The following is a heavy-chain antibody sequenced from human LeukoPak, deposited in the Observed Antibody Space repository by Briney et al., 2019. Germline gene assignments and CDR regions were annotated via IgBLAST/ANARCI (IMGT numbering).Heavy chain of an antibody. D-gene: IGHD6-13*01. CDR1: GFTFSSYG. J-gene: IGHJ4*02. CDR3: AKDLIPAADGTYFDY. Sequence: PGRSLRLSCAASGFTFSSYGMHWVRQAPGKGLEWVAFIQYGGTNKYYADSVKGRFTISRDNSQNTLYLQMNSLRAEDTAVYYCAKDLIPAADGTYFDYWGQGTLVTVSS. CDR2: IQYGGTNK. V-gene: IGHV3-30*02.